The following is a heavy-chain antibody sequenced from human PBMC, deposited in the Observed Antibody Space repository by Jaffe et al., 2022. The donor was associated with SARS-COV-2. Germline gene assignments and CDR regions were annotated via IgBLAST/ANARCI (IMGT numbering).Heavy chain of an antibody. D-gene: IGHD1-7*01. Sequence: QVQLVESGGGVVQPGRSLRLSCAASGFTFSSYGMHWVRQAPGKGLEWVAVISYDGSNKYYADSVKGRFTISRDNSKNTLYLQMNSLRAEDTAVYYCANAPNWNSWGMDVWGQGTTVTVSS. CDR3: ANAPNWNSWGMDV. CDR1: GFTFSSYG. V-gene: IGHV3-30*18. J-gene: IGHJ6*02. CDR2: ISYDGSNK.